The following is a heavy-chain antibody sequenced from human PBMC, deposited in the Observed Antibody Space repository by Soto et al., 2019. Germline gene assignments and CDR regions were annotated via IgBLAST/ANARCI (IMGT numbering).Heavy chain of an antibody. D-gene: IGHD3-3*01. Sequence: EVQLLESGGGLVQPGGSLRLSCAGSGFTFSSYAMAWVRQAPGKGLEWVSVIIGSGGNTYSADSVKGRFTISIDNSKNTIYLRMNSLRAEDTAIYYCAKYTMTYYYCSCMDVWGKGTTVTVSS. CDR2: IIGSGGNT. CDR1: GFTFSSYA. CDR3: AKYTMTYYYCSCMDV. J-gene: IGHJ6*03. V-gene: IGHV3-23*01.